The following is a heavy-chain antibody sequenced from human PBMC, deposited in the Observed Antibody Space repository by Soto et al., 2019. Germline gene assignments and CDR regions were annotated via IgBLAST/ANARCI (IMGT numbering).Heavy chain of an antibody. V-gene: IGHV5-51*01. CDR2: IYPGDSDT. Sequence: PGESLKISCKGSGYSFTSYWIGWVRQMPVKVLEWMGIIYPGDSDTRYSPSFQGQVTISADKSISTAYLQWSSLKASDTAMYYCARLGCSSTSCYGKWYYYYYGMDVWGQGTTVTVSS. D-gene: IGHD2-2*01. CDR1: GYSFTSYW. J-gene: IGHJ6*02. CDR3: ARLGCSSTSCYGKWYYYYYGMDV.